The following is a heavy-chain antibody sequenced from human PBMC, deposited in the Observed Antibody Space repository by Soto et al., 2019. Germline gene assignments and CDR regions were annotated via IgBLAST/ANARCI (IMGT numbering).Heavy chain of an antibody. D-gene: IGHD5-12*01. V-gene: IGHV1-18*01. Sequence: QVQLVQSGGEVKKPGASVTVSCKASGYTFINYHITWVRQAPGQGLEWMAWINTYNGMTDYAQGFQGRVTMTRDISTSTAYMELRNLGSDDTAVYFCAKSPRGEMATDWGQGTLVTVSS. J-gene: IGHJ4*02. CDR1: GYTFINYH. CDR2: INTYNGMT. CDR3: AKSPRGEMATD.